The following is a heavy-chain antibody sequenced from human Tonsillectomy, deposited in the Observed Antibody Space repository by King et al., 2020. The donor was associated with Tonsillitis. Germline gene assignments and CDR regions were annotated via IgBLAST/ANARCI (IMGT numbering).Heavy chain of an antibody. CDR3: ARGSAARNYYGMDV. CDR2: ISTSGSTI. V-gene: IGHV3-48*03. Sequence: QLVQSGGGFVQPGGSLRLSCAASGFTFSIYEINWVREAPGKGREWGSYISTSGSTIYYADTVKGRFTISRDNAKKSLYLLMNSLRAEDTAVYYCARGSAARNYYGMDVWGQGTTVTVSS. J-gene: IGHJ6*02. D-gene: IGHD6-6*01. CDR1: GFTFSIYE.